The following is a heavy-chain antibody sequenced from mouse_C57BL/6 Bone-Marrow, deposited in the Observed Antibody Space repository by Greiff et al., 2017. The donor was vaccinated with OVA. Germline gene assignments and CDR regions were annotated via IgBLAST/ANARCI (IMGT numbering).Heavy chain of an antibody. CDR3: AMIYYPWYYFDY. J-gene: IGHJ2*01. CDR2: IDPNSGGT. V-gene: IGHV1-72*01. Sequence: QVQLKQPGAELVKPGASVKLSCKASGYTFTSYWMHWVKQRPGRGLEWIGRIDPNSGGTKYNAKFKSKATLTVDKPSSTAYMHLSSLTSEDSAVYYCAMIYYPWYYFDYWGQGTTLTVSS. CDR1: GYTFTSYW. D-gene: IGHD1-1*02.